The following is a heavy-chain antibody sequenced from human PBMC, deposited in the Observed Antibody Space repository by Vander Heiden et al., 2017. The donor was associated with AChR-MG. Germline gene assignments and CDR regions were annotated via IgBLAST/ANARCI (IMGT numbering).Heavy chain of an antibody. J-gene: IGHJ4*02. Sequence: EVQLLESGGGLVHPGGSLRLSRAASGFIFNSYAMTWVRQAPGTGLGWVSTINGNGGSTYYADSVRGRFTISRDNSRNTLYLEMKRLRVDDTAVYYCARHGSSWYDWLDQWGQGTLVTVSS. CDR2: INGNGGST. CDR1: GFIFNSYA. V-gene: IGHV3-23*01. CDR3: ARHGSSWYDWLDQ. D-gene: IGHD6-13*01.